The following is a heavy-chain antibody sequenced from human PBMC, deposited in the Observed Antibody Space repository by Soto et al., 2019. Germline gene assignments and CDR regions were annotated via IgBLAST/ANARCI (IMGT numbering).Heavy chain of an antibody. CDR2: INPNGGST. J-gene: IGHJ4*02. CDR1: AVTFTSYF. V-gene: IGHV1-46*01. D-gene: IGHD6-6*01. Sequence: GASVKVSCKAPAVTFTSYFMHWVRQAPGHGLEWIGVINPNGGSTKFAQTFQGRVTMTGDTSTSTVYMELRSLRSEDTAIYYCARVYSKFFSSSEADYWGQGTLVTVSS. CDR3: ARVYSKFFSSSEADY.